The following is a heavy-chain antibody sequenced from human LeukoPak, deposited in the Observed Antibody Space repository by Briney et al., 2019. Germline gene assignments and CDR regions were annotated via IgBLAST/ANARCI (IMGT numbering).Heavy chain of an antibody. J-gene: IGHJ5*02. CDR1: GYNFAIHW. CDR3: ARQISA. Sequence: GESLKISCQASGYNFAIHWIGWVRQLPGKGLEWMGIIFPGDSDTRYSPSFQGQVTISVDKSISTSYLQCDSLKASDTGIYYCARQISAWGQGTLVTVSS. CDR2: IFPGDSDT. D-gene: IGHD2/OR15-2a*01. V-gene: IGHV5-51*01.